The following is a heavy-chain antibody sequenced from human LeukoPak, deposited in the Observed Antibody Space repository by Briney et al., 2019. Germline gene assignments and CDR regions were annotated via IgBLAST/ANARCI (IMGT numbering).Heavy chain of an antibody. Sequence: KVSCKGSGYSFTTYWIGWVRQMPGEDLEWMGIIYPGDSDTRYSPSFQGQVTISVDKSISTANLQWSSLKASDTAMYYCARVSAVAGQGCDYWGQGTLVTVSS. D-gene: IGHD6-19*01. CDR1: GYSFTTYW. CDR3: ARVSAVAGQGCDY. J-gene: IGHJ4*02. V-gene: IGHV5-51*01. CDR2: IYPGDSDT.